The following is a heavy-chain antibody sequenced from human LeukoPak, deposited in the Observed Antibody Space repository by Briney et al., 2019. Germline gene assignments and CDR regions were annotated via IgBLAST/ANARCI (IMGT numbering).Heavy chain of an antibody. V-gene: IGHV4-34*01. CDR2: INHSGST. CDR1: GGSFSGYY. CDR3: ARDPGS. Sequence: ASETLSLTCAVYGGSFSGYYWSWIRQPPGKGLEWIGEINHSGSTNYNPSLKSRVTISVDTSKNQFSLKLSSVTAADTAVYYCARDPGSWGQGTLVTVSS. J-gene: IGHJ5*02.